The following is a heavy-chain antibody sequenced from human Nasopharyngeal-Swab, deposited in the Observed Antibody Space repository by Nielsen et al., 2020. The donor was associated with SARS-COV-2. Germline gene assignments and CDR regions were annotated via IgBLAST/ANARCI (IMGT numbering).Heavy chain of an antibody. CDR1: GFNFSTQW. Sequence: GSLRLSCAASGFNFSTQWMDWVRQAPGKGLVWVSQMNPGGSGTGYPDSVKGRFTISRDNAKNTLYLQMNGLRVDDTAVYYCARGGFRYGLDVWGQGTTVTVSS. V-gene: IGHV3-74*01. CDR2: MNPGGSGT. D-gene: IGHD1-14*01. J-gene: IGHJ6*02. CDR3: ARGGFRYGLDV.